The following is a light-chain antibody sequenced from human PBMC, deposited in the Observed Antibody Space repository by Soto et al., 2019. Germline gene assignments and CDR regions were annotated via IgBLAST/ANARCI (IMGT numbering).Light chain of an antibody. CDR2: DVT. CDR3: SSFTSTFTHV. Sequence: QSVLTQPASVSGSPGQSITISCAGTSGDIGGYDYVSWYQQHPGKAPKLIIFDVTDRPSGISDRFSGSKSASTASLTISGLRTEDEADYYCSSFTSTFTHVFSTGTKVTVL. V-gene: IGLV2-14*01. J-gene: IGLJ1*01. CDR1: SGDIGGYDY.